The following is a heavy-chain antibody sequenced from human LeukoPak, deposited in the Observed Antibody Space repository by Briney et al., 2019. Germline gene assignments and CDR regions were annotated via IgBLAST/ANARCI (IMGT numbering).Heavy chain of an antibody. CDR3: AKRVVVGATSPYSDFQD. J-gene: IGHJ1*01. CDR1: GFTFSRYW. Sequence: GGSLRLSCVASGFTFSRYWMSWVRQVPRKGLEWVANIKQGGGEIYYVDSVKGRFTISRDNAKNSLYLQMNSLRAEDTAVYYCAKRVVVGATSPYSDFQDWGQGTLVTVSS. CDR2: IKQGGGEI. D-gene: IGHD1-26*01. V-gene: IGHV3-7*03.